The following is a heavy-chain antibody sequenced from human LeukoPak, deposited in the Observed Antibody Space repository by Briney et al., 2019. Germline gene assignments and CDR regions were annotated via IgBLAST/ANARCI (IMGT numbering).Heavy chain of an antibody. CDR3: VREGVTVTTDLYVDY. V-gene: IGHV3-21*01. CDR1: GFTFSSYA. J-gene: IGHJ4*02. Sequence: PGGSLRLSCAASGFTFSSYAMSWVRQAPGKGLEWVSSISSSGSSIYYAESVKGRFTISRDNAKNSLYLQMNSLRAEDTAVYYCVREGVTVTTDLYVDYWGQGTLVTVSS. CDR2: ISSSGSSI. D-gene: IGHD4-17*01.